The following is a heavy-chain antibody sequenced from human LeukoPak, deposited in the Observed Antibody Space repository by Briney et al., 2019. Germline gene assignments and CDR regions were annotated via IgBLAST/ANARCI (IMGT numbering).Heavy chain of an antibody. Sequence: GSLRLSCAASGFTFSSYSMKWVRQAPGKGLEWIGTIYHSGSADYNPSLKSRVTISVDTTKNQFSLKVTSVTAADTAMYYCANYGGIAAAGSWGQGTLVTVSS. CDR3: ANYGGIAAAGS. J-gene: IGHJ1*01. CDR1: GFTFSSYS. D-gene: IGHD6-13*01. CDR2: IYHSGSA. V-gene: IGHV4-59*05.